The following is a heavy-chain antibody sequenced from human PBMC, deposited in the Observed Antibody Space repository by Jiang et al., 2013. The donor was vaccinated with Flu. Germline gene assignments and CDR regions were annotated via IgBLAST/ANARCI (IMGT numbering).Heavy chain of an antibody. D-gene: IGHD2-15*01. J-gene: IGHJ6*03. V-gene: IGHV1-2*02. Sequence: QLVESGAEVKKPGASVKVSCKASGYTFTGYYMHWVRQAPGQGLEWMGWINPNSGGTNYAQKFQGRVTMTRDTSISTAYMELSRLRSDDTAVYYCARMGGGGGPHPKAYFYMDVWGKGTTVTVSS. CDR1: GYTFTGYY. CDR3: ARMGGGGGPHPKAYFYMDV. CDR2: INPNSGGT.